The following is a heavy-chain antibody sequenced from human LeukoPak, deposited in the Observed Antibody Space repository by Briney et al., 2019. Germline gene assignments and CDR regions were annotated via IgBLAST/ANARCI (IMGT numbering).Heavy chain of an antibody. Sequence: SETLSLTCTVSGGSVISSSYYWGWIRQAPGKGLEWIGSIYYSGSTKTNPSLKSRVTISVDTSKNQFSLMLSSVTAADTAVYYCARQDYFSGSLVDPWGQGTLVTVSS. J-gene: IGHJ5*02. CDR2: IYYSGST. D-gene: IGHD3-10*01. V-gene: IGHV4-39*01. CDR1: GGSVISSSYY. CDR3: ARQDYFSGSLVDP.